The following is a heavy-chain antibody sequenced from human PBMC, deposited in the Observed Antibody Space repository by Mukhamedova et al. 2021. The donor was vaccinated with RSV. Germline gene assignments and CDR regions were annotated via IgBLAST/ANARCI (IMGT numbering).Heavy chain of an antibody. CDR2: IYYSGST. D-gene: IGHD1-26*01. Sequence: GYIYYSGSTNYNPSLKSRVTISVDTSENQFSLKLRSVTAADTAVYYCAKGEGSYYRYFQHWGQGTLVTVSS. CDR3: AKGEGSYYRYFQH. V-gene: IGHV4-59*09. J-gene: IGHJ1*01.